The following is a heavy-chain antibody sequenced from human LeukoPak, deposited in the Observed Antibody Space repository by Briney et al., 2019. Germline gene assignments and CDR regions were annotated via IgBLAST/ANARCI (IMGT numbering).Heavy chain of an antibody. CDR1: GGSISSGNW. Sequence: SETLSLTCAVSGGSISSGNWWSWVRQPPGKGLEYIGEIYHSGNTNYNPSLKSRVTLSVDKSKNLFSLRLSSVTAADTAVYYRARIYCDTPGCYYYFDFWGQGTLVTVSS. J-gene: IGHJ4*02. CDR3: ARIYCDTPGCYYYFDF. CDR2: IYHSGNT. V-gene: IGHV4-4*02. D-gene: IGHD2/OR15-2a*01.